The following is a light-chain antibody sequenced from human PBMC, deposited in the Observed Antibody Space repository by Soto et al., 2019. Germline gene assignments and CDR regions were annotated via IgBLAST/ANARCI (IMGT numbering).Light chain of an antibody. CDR1: SSNIGAGYD. V-gene: IGLV1-40*01. J-gene: IGLJ2*01. CDR3: QSYDSSLSGVV. CDR2: GNS. Sequence: SVLTQPPSVSGAPGQRVTLSCTGSSSNIGAGYDVHWYQQLPGTGPKLLISGNSNRPSGVPDRFSGSKSGTSASLAITGLQAEDEADYYCQSYDSSLSGVVFGGGTKLTVL.